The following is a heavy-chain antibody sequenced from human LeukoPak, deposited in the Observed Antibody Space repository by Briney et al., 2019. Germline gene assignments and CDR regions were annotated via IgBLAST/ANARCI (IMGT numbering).Heavy chain of an antibody. CDR3: ARLQGRWVPAAMGDWFDP. CDR2: IYPGDSDT. CDR1: GYSFTSYW. D-gene: IGHD2-2*01. J-gene: IGHJ5*02. Sequence: GESLKISCKGSGYSFTSYWIGWVRQMPGKGLEWMGIIYPGDSDTRYSPSFQGQVTISADKSIRTAYLQWSSLKASDTAMYYCARLQGRWVPAAMGDWFDPWGQGTLVTVSS. V-gene: IGHV5-51*01.